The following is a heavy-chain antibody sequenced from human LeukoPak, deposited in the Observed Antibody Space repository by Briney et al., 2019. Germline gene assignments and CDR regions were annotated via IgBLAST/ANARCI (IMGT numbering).Heavy chain of an antibody. V-gene: IGHV4-39*01. D-gene: IGHD6-6*01. CDR3: ARSSIAARLFFDY. CDR1: GGSISSSSYY. Sequence: PSETLSLTCTVSGGSISSSSYYWGWIRQPPGKGLEWIGSIYYSGSTYYNPSLKSRVTISVDTSKNQFSLKLSSVTAADTAVYYCARSSIAARLFFDYWGQGTLVTVSS. CDR2: IYYSGST. J-gene: IGHJ4*02.